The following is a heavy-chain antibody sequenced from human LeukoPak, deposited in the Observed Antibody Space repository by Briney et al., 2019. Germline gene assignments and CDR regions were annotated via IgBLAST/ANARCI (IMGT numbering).Heavy chain of an antibody. J-gene: IGHJ4*02. CDR1: LFILSSYS. CDR2: ISSSSSYV. D-gene: IGHD6-6*01. V-gene: IGHV3-21*01. CDR3: ARQYSRSSFDY. Sequence: GGALRVSRAASLFILSSYSVNWVRPAPGKGLEGVSSISSSSSYVYNATSVKGRFTISRDSAKNSLYLQMNSLRAEDTAVYSCARQYSRSSFDYWGQGNLVTVSS.